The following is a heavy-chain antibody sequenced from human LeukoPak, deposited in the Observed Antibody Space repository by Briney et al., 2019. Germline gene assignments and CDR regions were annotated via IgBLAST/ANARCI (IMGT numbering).Heavy chain of an antibody. D-gene: IGHD6-19*01. CDR1: GGPISSGGYY. CDR3: ARDSGWYVFDY. J-gene: IGHJ4*02. Sequence: SETLSLTCTVSGGPISSGGYYWSWIRQPPGKGLEWIGSIYYSGSTYYNPSLKSRVTISVDTSKNQFSLKLSSVTAADTAVYYCARDSGWYVFDYWGQGTLVTVSS. V-gene: IGHV4-39*02. CDR2: IYYSGST.